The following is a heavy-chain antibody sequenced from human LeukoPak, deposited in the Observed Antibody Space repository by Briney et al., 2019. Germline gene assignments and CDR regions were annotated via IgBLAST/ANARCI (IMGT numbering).Heavy chain of an antibody. CDR3: AKSGGLWFGELLPRYFDS. D-gene: IGHD3-10*01. J-gene: IGHJ4*02. CDR2: TTSYGTNT. V-gene: IGHV3-23*01. Sequence: GGSLRLSCSASGFTFTNFAMNWVPQVAGKGLEWVSGTTSYGTNTFYADSVKGRFTISGDNSKNTLFLQMNSLRAEDTAVYYCAKSGGLWFGELLPRYFDSWGQGTLVTVSS. CDR1: GFTFTNFA.